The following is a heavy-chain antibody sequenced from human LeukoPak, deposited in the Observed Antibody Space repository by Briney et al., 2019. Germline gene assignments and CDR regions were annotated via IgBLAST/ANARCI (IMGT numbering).Heavy chain of an antibody. Sequence: GGSLRLSCAASGFTFSDHYMDWVRQAPGKGLEWVGRIRNKPNSYTTEYAASVKGRFTISRDDSKNSLDLQMNSLKTEDTAVYYCARAVYNSAWLGDYWGQGTLVTVSS. D-gene: IGHD6-19*01. J-gene: IGHJ4*02. CDR1: GFTFSDHY. CDR2: IRNKPNSYTT. V-gene: IGHV3-72*01. CDR3: ARAVYNSAWLGDY.